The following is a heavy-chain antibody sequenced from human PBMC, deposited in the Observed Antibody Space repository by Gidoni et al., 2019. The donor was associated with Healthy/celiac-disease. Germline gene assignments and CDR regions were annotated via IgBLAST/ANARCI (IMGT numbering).Heavy chain of an antibody. V-gene: IGHV1-69*01. J-gene: IGHJ3*02. CDR2: IIPIFGTA. D-gene: IGHD3-22*01. Sequence: QVQLVQSGAEVKKPGSSVKVSCKASGGTFSSYATSWVRQAPGQGLEWLGGIIPIFGTANYAQKFQGRVTITADESTSTAYMELSSLRSEDTAVYYCASGNYYDSSGYYPGAFDIWGQGTMVTVSS. CDR1: GGTFSSYA. CDR3: ASGNYYDSSGYYPGAFDI.